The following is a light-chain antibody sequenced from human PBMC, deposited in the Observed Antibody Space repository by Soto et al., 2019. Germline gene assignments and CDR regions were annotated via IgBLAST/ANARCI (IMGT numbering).Light chain of an antibody. Sequence: QMTQSPSSLSASLGDRVTITCRASQGIRDELGWYQQKAGKAPNLLISAASRLQSGVPSRFSGRGSGTDFTLTISSLHPEDFATYYCLQDYDYPRTFGQGTKVDIK. V-gene: IGKV1-6*01. J-gene: IGKJ1*01. CDR2: AAS. CDR3: LQDYDYPRT. CDR1: QGIRDE.